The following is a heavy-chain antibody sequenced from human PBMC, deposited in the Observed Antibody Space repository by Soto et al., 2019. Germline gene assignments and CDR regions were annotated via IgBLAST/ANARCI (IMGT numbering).Heavy chain of an antibody. J-gene: IGHJ4*02. D-gene: IGHD5-12*01. Sequence: EVQLVESGGGLIQPGGSLRLSCAASGFPFRTYAMNWVRQAPGKGLEWVSYINHNSGTIYYADSVKGRFTISRDNAKNSLYLAVERLAEGGPAFYYLVRGRGYTGYDLEYWGQGTLVTVSS. CDR2: INHNSGTI. CDR1: GFPFRTYA. CDR3: VRGRGYTGYDLEY. V-gene: IGHV3-48*02.